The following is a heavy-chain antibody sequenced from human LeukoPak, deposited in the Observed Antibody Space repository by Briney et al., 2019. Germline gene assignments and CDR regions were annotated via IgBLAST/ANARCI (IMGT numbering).Heavy chain of an antibody. D-gene: IGHD6-19*01. CDR2: IRYDGSNK. V-gene: IGHV3-30*02. J-gene: IGHJ4*02. CDR3: ARIAGYSSGWYYFDY. Sequence: GGSLRLSCAASGFTFSSYGMHWVRQAPGKGLEWVAFIRYDGSNKYYADSVKGRFTISRDNSKNTLYLQMNSLRAEDTAMYYCARIAGYSSGWYYFDYWGQGTLVTVSS. CDR1: GFTFSSYG.